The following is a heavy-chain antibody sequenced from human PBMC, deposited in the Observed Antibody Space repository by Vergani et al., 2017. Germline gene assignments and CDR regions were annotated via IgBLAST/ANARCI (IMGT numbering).Heavy chain of an antibody. D-gene: IGHD3-10*01. J-gene: IGHJ3*02. CDR2: ISWNSGSI. Sequence: EVQLVESGGGLVQPGRSLRLSCAASGFTFDDYAMHWVRQAPGKGLEWVSGISWNSGSIGYADSVKGRFTISRDNAKNSLYLQMNSLRAEDTAVYYCASSDAFDIWGQGTMVTVSS. CDR1: GFTFDDYA. V-gene: IGHV3-9*01. CDR3: ASSDAFDI.